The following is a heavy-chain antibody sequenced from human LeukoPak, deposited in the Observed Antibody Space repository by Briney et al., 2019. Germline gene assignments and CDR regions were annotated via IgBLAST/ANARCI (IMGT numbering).Heavy chain of an antibody. J-gene: IGHJ5*02. D-gene: IGHD5-12*01. CDR2: ISGSGGST. V-gene: IGHV3-23*01. CDR1: GFIFSSYA. CDR3: AKDEYSGYVGWFDP. Sequence: PGGSLRLSCAASGFIFSSYAMSWVRQAPGKGLEWVSAISGSGGSTYYADSVKGRFTISRDNSKNTPYLQMNSLRAEDTAVYYCAKDEYSGYVGWFDPWGQGTLVTVSS.